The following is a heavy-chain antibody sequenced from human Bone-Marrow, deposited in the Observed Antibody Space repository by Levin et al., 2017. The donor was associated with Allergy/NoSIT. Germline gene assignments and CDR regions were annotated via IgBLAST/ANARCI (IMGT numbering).Heavy chain of an antibody. CDR2: ISMYGRTT. D-gene: IGHD3-10*01. CDR3: ARVTEWFGEVGVLIGLDV. V-gene: IGHV3-11*01. J-gene: IGHJ6*02. Sequence: KSGGSLRLSCEASGFSISDYDMSWIRQAPGKGLEWISKISMYGRTTDYADSVKDRFTISRDNAKNSVYLQMDTLRADDTAASFCARVTEWFGEVGVLIGLDVWGQGTTVTVSS. CDR1: GFSISDYD.